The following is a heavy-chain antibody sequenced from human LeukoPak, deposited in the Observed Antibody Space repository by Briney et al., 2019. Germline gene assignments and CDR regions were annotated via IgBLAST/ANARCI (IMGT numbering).Heavy chain of an antibody. CDR1: GGSISSGSYY. J-gene: IGHJ4*02. CDR2: IYTSGST. D-gene: IGHD2-15*01. CDR3: ARNIGSCYSCFDY. Sequence: SETLSLTCTVSGGSISSGSYYWSWIRQPAGKGLEWIGRIYTSGSTNYNPSLKSRVTISVDMSKNQFSLKLSSVTAADTAVYYCARNIGSCYSCFDYWGQGTLVTVSS. V-gene: IGHV4-61*02.